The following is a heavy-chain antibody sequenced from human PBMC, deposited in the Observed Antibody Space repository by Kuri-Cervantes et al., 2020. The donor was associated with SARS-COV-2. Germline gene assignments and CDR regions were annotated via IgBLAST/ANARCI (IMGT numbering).Heavy chain of an antibody. J-gene: IGHJ4*02. Sequence: LSLTCAASGFTFSSYWMSWVRQAPGKGLEWVANIKQDGSEKYYVDSVKGRFTISRDNAKNSLYLQTNSLRAEDTAVYYCARSGSSWYFWERLLFDYWGQGTLVTVSS. D-gene: IGHD6-13*01. V-gene: IGHV3-7*01. CDR1: GFTFSSYW. CDR2: IKQDGSEK. CDR3: ARSGSSWYFWERLLFDY.